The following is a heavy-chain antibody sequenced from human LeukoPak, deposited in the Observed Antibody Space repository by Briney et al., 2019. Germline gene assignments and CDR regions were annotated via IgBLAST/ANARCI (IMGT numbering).Heavy chain of an antibody. Sequence: GGSLKLSCAASGFNFNHAWMTWVRQAPGKGLEWVGRIKSKNDGGTTDFAAPVKGGFTISRDDSKRMMFLEMNGLKTEDTAVYYCVGRPWNFDYWGQGTLVTVSS. CDR2: IKSKNDGGTT. D-gene: IGHD1-1*01. CDR3: VGRPWNFDY. V-gene: IGHV3-15*05. J-gene: IGHJ4*02. CDR1: GFNFNHAW.